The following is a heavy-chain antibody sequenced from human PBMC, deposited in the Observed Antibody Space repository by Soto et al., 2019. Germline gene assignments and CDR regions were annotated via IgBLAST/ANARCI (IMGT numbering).Heavy chain of an antibody. J-gene: IGHJ6*03. CDR1: GFTLSGYA. CDR2: ISSNGVGT. CDR3: ARRSRPDFYYMDV. Sequence: EVQLAEPGGGLAQPWGSLRLSCAASGFTLSGYAMDWVRQAPGKGLEYVSGISSNGVGTYYENSVQGRFTISRDNSNNTVYLQMGSLRPEDMAVYYCARRSRPDFYYMDVWGKGTTVTVSS. D-gene: IGHD6-6*01. V-gene: IGHV3-64*01.